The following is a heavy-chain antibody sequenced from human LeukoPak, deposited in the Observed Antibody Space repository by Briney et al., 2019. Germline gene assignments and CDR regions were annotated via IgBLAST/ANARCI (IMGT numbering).Heavy chain of an antibody. Sequence: PSETLSLTCTVSGGSISSYYWSWIRQPPGKGLEWIGYIYYSGSTNYNPSLKSRVTISVDTSKNQFSLKLSSVTAADTAVYYFARGGAAGNVDYWGQGTLVTVSS. CDR2: IYYSGST. CDR3: ARGGAAGNVDY. V-gene: IGHV4-59*01. D-gene: IGHD6-13*01. CDR1: GGSISSYY. J-gene: IGHJ4*02.